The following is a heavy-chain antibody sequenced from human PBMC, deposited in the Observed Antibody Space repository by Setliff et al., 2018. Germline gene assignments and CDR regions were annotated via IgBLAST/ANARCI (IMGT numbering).Heavy chain of an antibody. CDR1: GASIRNNYY. D-gene: IGHD3-16*01. V-gene: IGHV4-39*01. Sequence: LSLTCAVSGASIRNNYYWGWIRQSPGTGLEWIGSIFYSGRTFYNPSLKSRVTISVDTSKNQFSLTLSSVTAADTAVYYCARLPNYVWGSPVDYWGQGTLVTVSS. CDR2: IFYSGRT. CDR3: ARLPNYVWGSPVDY. J-gene: IGHJ4*02.